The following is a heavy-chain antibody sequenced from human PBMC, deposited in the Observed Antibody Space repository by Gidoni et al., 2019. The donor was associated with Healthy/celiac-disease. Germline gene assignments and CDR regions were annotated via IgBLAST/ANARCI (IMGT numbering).Heavy chain of an antibody. CDR3: GYSSWYGGVAFDI. J-gene: IGHJ3*02. V-gene: IGHV4-31*03. D-gene: IGHD6-13*01. Sequence: QVQLQVSGPGLVKPSQTLPLTCTVSGGSISSGGSYCSWIRQHPGKGLEWIGYIYYSGITYYNPSLKSRVTISVDTSKNQFSLKLSSVTASDTAVYYCGYSSWYGGVAFDIWGQGTMVTVSS. CDR2: IYYSGIT. CDR1: GGSISSGGSY.